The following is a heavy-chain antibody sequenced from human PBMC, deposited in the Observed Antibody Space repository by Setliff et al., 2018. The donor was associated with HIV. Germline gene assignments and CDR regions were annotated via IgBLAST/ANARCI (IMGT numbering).Heavy chain of an antibody. CDR3: AKQYCGGDCYSDSYYYMDV. J-gene: IGHJ6*03. CDR2: IYYSGSA. Sequence: SETLSLTCTVSGGSISSGGYYWGWIRQPPGKGLEWIGSIYYSGSAYYNPSLKSRVTISVDTSKNQFSLKLSSVTAADTAVYYCAKQYCGGDCYSDSYYYMDVWGKGTTVTVSS. V-gene: IGHV4-39*01. CDR1: GGSISSGGYY. D-gene: IGHD2-21*01.